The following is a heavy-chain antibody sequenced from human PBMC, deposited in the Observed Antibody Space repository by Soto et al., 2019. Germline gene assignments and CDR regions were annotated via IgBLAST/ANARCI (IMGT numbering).Heavy chain of an antibody. Sequence: GASLKISCQGSGYDFTTYWIGWVRQMPGKGLEWMGIIYPGDSDTRYSPSFQGQVTISADKSISTAYLQWSSLKASDTAMYYCARQCKYSYDYYYYYGMDVWGQGTTVTVSS. CDR2: IYPGDSDT. CDR3: ARQCKYSYDYYYYYGMDV. V-gene: IGHV5-51*01. CDR1: GYDFTTYW. D-gene: IGHD5-18*01. J-gene: IGHJ6*02.